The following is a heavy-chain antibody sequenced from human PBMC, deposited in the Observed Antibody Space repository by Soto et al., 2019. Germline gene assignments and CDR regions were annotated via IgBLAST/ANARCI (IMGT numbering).Heavy chain of an antibody. D-gene: IGHD6-13*01. J-gene: IGHJ5*02. Sequence: GGSLRLSCAASGFTFNTYWMSWVRQAPGKGLEWVANIKQNGRDKYYVDSVKGRFTISRDNAKNSVYLQMNSLRVEDTAVYYCAREKAAASPWRQGTLVTVSS. CDR3: AREKAAASP. CDR2: IKQNGRDK. V-gene: IGHV3-7*01. CDR1: GFTFNTYW.